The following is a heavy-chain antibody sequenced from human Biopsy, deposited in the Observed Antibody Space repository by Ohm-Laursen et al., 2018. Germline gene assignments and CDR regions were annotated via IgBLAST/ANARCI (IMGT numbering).Heavy chain of an antibody. V-gene: IGHV4-34*08. D-gene: IGHD2-15*01. Sequence: SDTLSLTCKVYGKTFSDYYWSWIRQPPGKGLEWIGQINQSGRTNYNPSLKGRVNISADKSNNQFSLKLTSVTSADTAVYFCGNEVHGRDYWGLGALVTVSS. CDR3: GNEVHGRDY. J-gene: IGHJ4*02. CDR2: INQSGRT. CDR1: GKTFSDYY.